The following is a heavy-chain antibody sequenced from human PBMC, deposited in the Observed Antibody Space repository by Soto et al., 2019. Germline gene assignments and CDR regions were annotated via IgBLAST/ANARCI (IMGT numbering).Heavy chain of an antibody. J-gene: IGHJ5*02. V-gene: IGHV1-18*01. CDR2: ISAYNGNT. CDR1: GYTFTSYG. Sequence: ASVKVSCKASGYTFTSYGISWVRQAPGQGLEWMGWISAYNGNTNYAQKLQGRVTMTTDTSTSTAYMELRSLRSDDTAVYYCARGYYDFWSGTQNWFDPWGQGTLVTVSS. D-gene: IGHD3-3*01. CDR3: ARGYYDFWSGTQNWFDP.